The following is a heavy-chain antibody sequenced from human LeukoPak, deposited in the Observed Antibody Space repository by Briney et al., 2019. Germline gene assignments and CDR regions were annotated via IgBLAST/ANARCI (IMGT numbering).Heavy chain of an antibody. D-gene: IGHD6-13*01. Sequence: ASVKVSCKASGYTFTSYYMHWVRQAPGQGLEWMGIINPSGGSTSYAQKFQGRVTMTRDTSTSTVYMELSSLRSEDTAVYYCARDHSKAAGTRGWFDPWGQGTLVTVSS. J-gene: IGHJ5*02. V-gene: IGHV1-46*01. CDR2: INPSGGST. CDR1: GYTFTSYY. CDR3: ARDHSKAAGTRGWFDP.